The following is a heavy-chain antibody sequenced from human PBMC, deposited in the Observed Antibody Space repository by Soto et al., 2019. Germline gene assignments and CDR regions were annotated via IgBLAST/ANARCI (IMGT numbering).Heavy chain of an antibody. D-gene: IGHD5-12*01. CDR1: GGSINTFY. J-gene: IGHJ4*02. CDR2: IFSSGST. Sequence: WETLSLTCTVSGGSINTFYWSWVRQPAGKGLEWIGRIFSSGSTSFNPSLESRVAMSVDTSKNHFSLNLSSVTAADMAVYYCAREGSYSAYNFAHGIQLWSFDFWGQGALVTVSS. V-gene: IGHV4-4*07. CDR3: AREGSYSAYNFAHGIQLWSFDF.